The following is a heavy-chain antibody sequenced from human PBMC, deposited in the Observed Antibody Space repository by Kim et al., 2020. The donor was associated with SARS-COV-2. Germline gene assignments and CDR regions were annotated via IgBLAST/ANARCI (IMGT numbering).Heavy chain of an antibody. J-gene: IGHJ6*02. Sequence: GGSLRLSCAASGFTFSSYGMHWVRQAPGKGLEWVAVISYDGSNKYYADSVKGRFTISRDNSKNTLYLQMNSLRAEDTAVYYCAKFGYYDSSCYFAGYYYGMDVWVQGTTVTVSS. V-gene: IGHV3-30*18. CDR1: GFTFSSYG. CDR2: ISYDGSNK. D-gene: IGHD3-22*01. CDR3: AKFGYYDSSCYFAGYYYGMDV.